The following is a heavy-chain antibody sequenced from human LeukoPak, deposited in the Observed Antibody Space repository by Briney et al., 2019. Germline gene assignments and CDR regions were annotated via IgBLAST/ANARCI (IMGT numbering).Heavy chain of an antibody. CDR2: INTNTRNP. J-gene: IGHJ5*02. Sequence: ASVKVSCKASGYTFTSYAMNWVRQAPGQGLEWMGWINTNTRNPTYAQGFTGRFVFSLDTSVSTAYLQISSLKAEDTAVYYCARGPFRGGYYYADWFDPWGQGTLVTVSS. CDR3: ARGPFRGGYYYADWFDP. D-gene: IGHD3-22*01. CDR1: GYTFTSYA. V-gene: IGHV7-4-1*02.